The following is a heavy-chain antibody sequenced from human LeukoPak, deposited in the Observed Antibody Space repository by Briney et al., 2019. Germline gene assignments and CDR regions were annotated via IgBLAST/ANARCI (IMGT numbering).Heavy chain of an antibody. Sequence: SETLSLTCTVSGGSISSSSYYWGWIRQPPGKGLEWIVSIYYSGSTYYNPSLKSRVTISVDTSKNQFSLKLSSVTAADTAVYYCARLPRIMITFGGVNWGQGTLVTVSS. V-gene: IGHV4-39*01. CDR2: IYYSGST. J-gene: IGHJ4*02. D-gene: IGHD3-16*01. CDR3: ARLPRIMITFGGVN. CDR1: GGSISSSSYY.